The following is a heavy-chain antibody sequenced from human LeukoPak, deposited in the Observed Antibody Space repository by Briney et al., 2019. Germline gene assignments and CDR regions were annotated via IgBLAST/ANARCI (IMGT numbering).Heavy chain of an antibody. CDR1: GASVSSYY. V-gene: IGHV4-59*02. CDR3: ARARYAYAWYAFDI. CDR2: LSHSGSS. D-gene: IGHD2-2*01. Sequence: SETLSLTCTVSGASVSSYYWSWIRQPPGRGLEWIGYLSHSGSSDSNPSLKSRVTILVDTSKNQFSLKLTSVTAADTAVYYCARARYAYAWYAFDIWGQGTMVTVSS. J-gene: IGHJ3*02.